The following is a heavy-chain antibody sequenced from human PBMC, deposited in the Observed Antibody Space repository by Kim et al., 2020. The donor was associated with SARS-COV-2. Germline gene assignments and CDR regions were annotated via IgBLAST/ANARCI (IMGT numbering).Heavy chain of an antibody. V-gene: IGHV3-7*01. Sequence: YYVDAVKGRFTISRDNAKNSLYLQMNSLRAEDTAVYYCARDGSSSLAFDYWGQGTLVTVSS. J-gene: IGHJ4*02. CDR3: ARDGSSSLAFDY. D-gene: IGHD6-6*01.